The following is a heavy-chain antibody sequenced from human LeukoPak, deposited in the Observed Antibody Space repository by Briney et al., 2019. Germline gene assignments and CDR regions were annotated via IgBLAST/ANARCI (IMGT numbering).Heavy chain of an antibody. V-gene: IGHV3-23*01. J-gene: IGHJ4*02. CDR3: AKVYSGSYRYFDY. CDR2: ISGSGGST. Sequence: PGGSLRLSCAASGFTFSSYAMSWVRQAPGKGLEWVSAISGSGGSTYYADSAKGRFTISRDNSKNTLYLQMNSLRAEDTAVYYCAKVYSGSYRYFDYWGQGTLVTVSS. D-gene: IGHD1-26*01. CDR1: GFTFSSYA.